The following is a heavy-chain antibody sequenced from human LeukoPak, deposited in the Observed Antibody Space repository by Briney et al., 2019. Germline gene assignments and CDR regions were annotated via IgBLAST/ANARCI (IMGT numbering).Heavy chain of an antibody. V-gene: IGHV3-23*01. CDR1: GFTFSSYA. CDR2: ISASGVFT. Sequence: GGSLRLSCATSGFTFSSYAVTWVRQAPGKGLEWVSGISASGVFTHYADSVKGRFTISKDNSKNTLYLHMHSLRVDDTAVYYCAKKSPIFGVVIPLFDYWGQGNLVSVSS. CDR3: AKKSPIFGVVIPLFDY. D-gene: IGHD3-3*01. J-gene: IGHJ4*02.